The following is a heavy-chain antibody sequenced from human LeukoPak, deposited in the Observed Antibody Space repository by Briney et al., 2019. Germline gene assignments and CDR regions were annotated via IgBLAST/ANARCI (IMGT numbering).Heavy chain of an antibody. V-gene: IGHV4-59*01. Sequence: SETLSLTCTVSGGSISSYYWSWIRQPAGKGLEWIGYIYYSGSTNYNPSLKSRVTISVDTSKNQFSLKLSSVTAADTAVYYCAREPSYYDFWSDLDWGQGTLVTVSS. CDR3: AREPSYYDFWSDLD. CDR2: IYYSGST. CDR1: GGSISSYY. D-gene: IGHD3-3*01. J-gene: IGHJ4*02.